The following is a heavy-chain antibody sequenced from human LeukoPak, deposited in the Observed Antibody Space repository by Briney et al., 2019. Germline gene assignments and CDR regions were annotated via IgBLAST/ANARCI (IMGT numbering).Heavy chain of an antibody. Sequence: ASVKVSCKASGYTFTGYYMHWVRQAPGQGLEWMGWINPNSGGTNYAQKFQGRVTMTRDTSISTAYMELSRLRSDDTAVYYCARDLHPSRIAAAGDAFDIWGQGTMVTVSS. CDR3: ARDLHPSRIAAAGDAFDI. V-gene: IGHV1-2*02. J-gene: IGHJ3*02. CDR1: GYTFTGYY. D-gene: IGHD6-13*01. CDR2: INPNSGGT.